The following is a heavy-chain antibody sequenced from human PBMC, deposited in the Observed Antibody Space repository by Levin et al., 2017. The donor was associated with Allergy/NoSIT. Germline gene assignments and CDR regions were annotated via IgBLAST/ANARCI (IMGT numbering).Heavy chain of an antibody. Sequence: GESLKISCAASGFTFSSYAMTWVRQAPGKGLEWVSTISAGGSSTYYADSVKGRFTISRDNSKNTMYLQMNSLRAEDTALYYCAKGVGSSGWSGRGNFDFWGQGTLVTVSS. J-gene: IGHJ4*02. CDR1: GFTFSSYA. V-gene: IGHV3-23*01. D-gene: IGHD6-19*01. CDR3: AKGVGSSGWSGRGNFDF. CDR2: ISAGGSST.